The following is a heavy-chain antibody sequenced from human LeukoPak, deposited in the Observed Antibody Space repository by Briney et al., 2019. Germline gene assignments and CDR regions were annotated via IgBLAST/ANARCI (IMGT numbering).Heavy chain of an antibody. CDR1: GFTFSSYA. CDR2: ISGSGGST. Sequence: GGSLRLSCAASGFTFSSYAMSWVRQAPGKGLKWVSAISGSGGSTYYADSVKGRFTISRDNSKNTLYLQMNSLRAEDTAVYYCAKDPMVMDGQLVAPNYFDYWGQGTLVTVSS. J-gene: IGHJ4*02. V-gene: IGHV3-23*01. CDR3: AKDPMVMDGQLVAPNYFDY. D-gene: IGHD6-6*01.